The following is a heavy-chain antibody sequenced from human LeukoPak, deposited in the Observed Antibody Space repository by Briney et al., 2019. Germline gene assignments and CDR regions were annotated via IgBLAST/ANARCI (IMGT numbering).Heavy chain of an antibody. CDR3: ARDLVTVTKGFDI. V-gene: IGHV4-59*11. D-gene: IGHD4-17*01. CDR1: GDSFSSHY. CDR2: ISHIGRT. J-gene: IGHJ3*02. Sequence: SSETLSLTCAVFGDSFSSHYWTWIRQSPGTGLEWIGYISHIGRTNYNPSLKSRVTISIDTSKNQFSLKLRSVTAADTAVYYCARDLVTVTKGFDIWGQGTMVSVSS.